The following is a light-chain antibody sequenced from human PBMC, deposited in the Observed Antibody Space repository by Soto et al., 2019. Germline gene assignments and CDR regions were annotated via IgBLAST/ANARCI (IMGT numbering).Light chain of an antibody. CDR3: QQRISWPFT. J-gene: IGKJ4*02. V-gene: IGKV3-11*01. CDR2: GAS. CDR1: QSVSGW. Sequence: DILITHSPCTLSSYLLYTVALSCRASQSVSGWLAWYQQKPGEAPRLLISGASNRATGIPARFSGSGSGTDFTLTISSLEPEDFAVYYCQQRISWPFTFGGGTKVDIK.